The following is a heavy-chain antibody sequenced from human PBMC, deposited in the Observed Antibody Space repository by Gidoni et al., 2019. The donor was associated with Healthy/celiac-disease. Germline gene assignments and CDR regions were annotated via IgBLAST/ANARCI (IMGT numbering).Heavy chain of an antibody. CDR2: IYHSGST. D-gene: IGHD6-13*01. Sequence: EIYHSGSTNYNPSLKSRVTISVDKSKNQFSLKLSSVTAADTAVYYCARTQAAADAFDPWGQGTLVTVSS. V-gene: IGHV4-4*02. CDR3: ARTQAAADAFDP. J-gene: IGHJ5*02.